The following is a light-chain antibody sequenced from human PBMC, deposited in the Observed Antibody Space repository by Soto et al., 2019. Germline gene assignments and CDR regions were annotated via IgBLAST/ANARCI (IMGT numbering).Light chain of an antibody. CDR2: DVS. V-gene: IGLV2-14*01. Sequence: STLTEPAYMSASPVQSTAISCTGDSRYVGGYNYVSWYQQHPGKAPKLMIYDVSNRPSGVFDRFSGSKSGNTASLTISGLQAEDEADYYCTSYTSSSTYVFGTGTKVTVL. CDR3: TSYTSSSTYV. J-gene: IGLJ1*01. CDR1: SRYVGGYNY.